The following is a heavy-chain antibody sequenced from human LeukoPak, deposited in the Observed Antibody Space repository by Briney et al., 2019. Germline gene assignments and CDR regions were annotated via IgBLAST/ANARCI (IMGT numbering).Heavy chain of an antibody. J-gene: IGHJ4*02. V-gene: IGHV5-51*01. D-gene: IGHD3-22*01. Sequence: GESLKISCKGSGYTFTNYWVGWVREMPGKGLEWMGTIYPNNSDSRYNPSFRGQVTISIDRSITTAYLLWKSLKASDTAIYYCALSNEAFDSAGYFDYWGQGTLVTVSS. CDR3: ALSNEAFDSAGYFDY. CDR1: GYTFTNYW. CDR2: IYPNNSDS.